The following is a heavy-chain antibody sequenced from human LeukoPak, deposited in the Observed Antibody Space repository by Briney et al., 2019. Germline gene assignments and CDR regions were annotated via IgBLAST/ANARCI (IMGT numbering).Heavy chain of an antibody. CDR2: IYYSGST. D-gene: IGHD6-19*01. CDR1: GGSISSSSYY. J-gene: IGHJ4*02. V-gene: IGHV4-39*07. CDR3: AVTVAGYFDY. Sequence: SETLSLTCTVSGGSISSSSYYWGWIRQPPGKGLEWVGSIYYSGSTYYNPSLKSRDTISVDTSKNQFSLKLSSVTAADTAVYCCAVTVAGYFDYWGQGTLVTVSS.